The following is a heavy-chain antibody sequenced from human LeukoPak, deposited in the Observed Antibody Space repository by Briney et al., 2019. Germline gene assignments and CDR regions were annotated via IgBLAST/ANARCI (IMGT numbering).Heavy chain of an antibody. D-gene: IGHD2-15*01. CDR1: GFTFSNAW. CDR2: IKSKTDGGTT. Sequence: GGSLRLSCAASGFTFSNAWMSWVRQAPGQGLEWVGRIKSKTDGGTTDYAAPVKGRFTISRDDSINTLYMQMNSLKTEDTAVYYCTTDPAIYCSGGTCYFIDYWGQGTLVTVSS. V-gene: IGHV3-15*01. J-gene: IGHJ4*02. CDR3: TTDPAIYCSGGTCYFIDY.